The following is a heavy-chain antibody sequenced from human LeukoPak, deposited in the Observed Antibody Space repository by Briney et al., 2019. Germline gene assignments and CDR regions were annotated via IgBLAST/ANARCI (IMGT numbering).Heavy chain of an antibody. CDR2: INHSGST. V-gene: IGHV4-34*01. D-gene: IGHD5-18*01. CDR1: GGSFSGYY. Sequence: SETLSLTCAVYGGSFSGYYWSWIRQPPGKGLEWIGEINHSGSTNYNPSLESRVTISVDTSKNQFSLKLSSVTAADTAVYYCARGGRISWIQLFDYWGQGTLVTVSS. CDR3: ARGGRISWIQLFDY. J-gene: IGHJ4*02.